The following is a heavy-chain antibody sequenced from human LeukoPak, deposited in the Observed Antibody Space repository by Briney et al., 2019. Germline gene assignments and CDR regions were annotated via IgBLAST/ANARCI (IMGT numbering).Heavy chain of an antibody. CDR3: AKVRKDSSTGRCYYSQYYFDY. Sequence: SGGSLRLSCAASGFTFSSYAMSWVRQAPGKGLEWVSGISGSGGSTYYADSVKGRFTISRDNSKNTLYLQMNSLRAEDTAVYYCAKVRKDSSTGRCYYSQYYFDYWGQGTLVTVS. CDR1: GFTFSSYA. J-gene: IGHJ4*02. D-gene: IGHD2-15*01. V-gene: IGHV3-23*01. CDR2: ISGSGGST.